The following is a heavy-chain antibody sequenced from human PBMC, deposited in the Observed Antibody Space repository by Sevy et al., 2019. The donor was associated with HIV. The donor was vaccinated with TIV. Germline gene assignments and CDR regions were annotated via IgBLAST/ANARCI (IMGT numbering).Heavy chain of an antibody. Sequence: ASVKVSCKASGYTFTSYGISWVRQAPGQGLEWMGWISAYNGNTNYAQKLQGRVTMTKDTYTSTAYMELRSLRSDDTAVYYCARDLGRQQLPGYWGQGTLVTVSS. CDR3: ARDLGRQQLPGY. CDR2: ISAYNGNT. V-gene: IGHV1-18*01. CDR1: GYTFTSYG. J-gene: IGHJ4*02. D-gene: IGHD6-13*01.